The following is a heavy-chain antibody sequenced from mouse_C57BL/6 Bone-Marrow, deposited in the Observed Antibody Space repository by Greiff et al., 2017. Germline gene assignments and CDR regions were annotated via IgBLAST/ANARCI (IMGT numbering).Heavy chain of an antibody. CDR1: GYTFTSYW. CDR2: IDPSASYT. Sequence: QVQLQQPGAELVMPGASVKLSCKASGYTFTSYWMHWVKQRPGQGLEWIGEIDPSASYTTYNQKFKGKSTLTVDKSSSTAYMQLSSLTSEDAAVYYCEREGYYYGKGYWGQGTTLTVSS. J-gene: IGHJ2*01. D-gene: IGHD1-1*01. CDR3: EREGYYYGKGY. V-gene: IGHV1-69*01.